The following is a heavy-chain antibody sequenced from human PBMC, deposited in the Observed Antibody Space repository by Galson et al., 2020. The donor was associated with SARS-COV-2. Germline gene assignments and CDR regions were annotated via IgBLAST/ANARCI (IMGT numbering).Heavy chain of an antibody. V-gene: IGHV3-23*01. Sequence: GGSLRLSCVAPGFTFSSYAMSWVRQAPGKGLEWVSSISGSGDRTYYADSVKGRFTISRDNSKKTLYLEMSSLRAEDTAVYYCARDRSSGWYEEYYFDYWGQGSLVTVSS. CDR3: ARDRSSGWYEEYYFDY. CDR2: ISGSGDRT. CDR1: GFTFSSYA. J-gene: IGHJ4*02. D-gene: IGHD6-19*01.